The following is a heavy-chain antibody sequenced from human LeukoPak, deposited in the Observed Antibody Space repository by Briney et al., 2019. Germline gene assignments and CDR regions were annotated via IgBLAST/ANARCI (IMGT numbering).Heavy chain of an antibody. J-gene: IGHJ6*02. D-gene: IGHD6-6*01. CDR3: AKDPRPGIAPRYYYYGMDV. V-gene: IGHV3-23*01. CDR1: GFTFSSYA. CDR2: IRGSGGST. Sequence: GGSLRLSCAASGFTFSSYAMSWVRQAPGKGLEWVSAIRGSGGSTYYADSVKGRFTISRDNSKNTLYLQMNSLRAEDTAVYYCAKDPRPGIAPRYYYYGMDVWGQGTTVAVSS.